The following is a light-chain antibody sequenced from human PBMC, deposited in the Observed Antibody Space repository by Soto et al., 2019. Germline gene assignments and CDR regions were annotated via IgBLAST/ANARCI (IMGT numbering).Light chain of an antibody. V-gene: IGKV3-15*01. J-gene: IGKJ1*01. CDR3: HKYNNWPPWT. CDR1: QSVSSN. CDR2: GAS. Sequence: EFVLTQSPATLSVSPGERATLSCRASQSVSSNLAWYQQKPGQAPRLLIYGASTRATGIPARFSGSGSGTEFTLTISRLQSEDYAVYYCHKYNNWPPWTFGQGTKVDIK.